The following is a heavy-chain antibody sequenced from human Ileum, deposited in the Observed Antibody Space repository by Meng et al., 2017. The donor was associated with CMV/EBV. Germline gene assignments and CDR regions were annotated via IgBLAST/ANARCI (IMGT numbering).Heavy chain of an antibody. Sequence: SSVKVSCKASGGTFSSYAISWVRQAPGQGLEWMGGIIPIFGTANYAQKFQGRVTITTDQSTSTAYMELSSLRSEDTAVYYCARVKPETGDTAMVGHFDYWGQGTLVTVSS. CDR2: IIPIFGTA. D-gene: IGHD5-18*01. CDR1: GGTFSSYA. V-gene: IGHV1-69*05. J-gene: IGHJ4*02. CDR3: ARVKPETGDTAMVGHFDY.